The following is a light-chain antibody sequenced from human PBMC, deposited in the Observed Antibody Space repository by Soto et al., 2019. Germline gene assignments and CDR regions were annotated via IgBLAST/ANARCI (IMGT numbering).Light chain of an antibody. V-gene: IGLV2-23*01. J-gene: IGLJ1*01. CDR1: SSDVGSSNL. CDR3: CSYTGSTTYYV. CDR2: EGS. Sequence: QSVLSHPASVSGSPGQSITISCTGTSSDVGSSNLVSWYQQYPGKVPKLMIYEGSKRPSGVSNRFSGSKSGNTASLTISGLQAEDEADYYCCSYTGSTTYYVFGTGTKVTVL.